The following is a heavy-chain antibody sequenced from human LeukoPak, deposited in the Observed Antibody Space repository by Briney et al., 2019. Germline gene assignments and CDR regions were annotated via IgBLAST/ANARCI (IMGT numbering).Heavy chain of an antibody. CDR1: GGSFSGYY. Sequence: PSETLSLTCAVYGGSFSGYYWSWIRQPPGKGLEWIGEINHSGSTNYNPSLKSRVTISVDTSKNQFSLKLSSVTAADTAVYYCARVYYDSSGSSGFDPRGQGTLVTASS. V-gene: IGHV4-34*01. CDR3: ARVYYDSSGSSGFDP. CDR2: INHSGST. J-gene: IGHJ5*02. D-gene: IGHD3-22*01.